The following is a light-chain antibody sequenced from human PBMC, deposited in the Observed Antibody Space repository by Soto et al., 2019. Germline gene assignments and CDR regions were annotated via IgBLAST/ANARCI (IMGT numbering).Light chain of an antibody. CDR3: QQRSNWPQLT. CDR2: DAS. J-gene: IGKJ4*01. CDR1: QSVSSY. V-gene: IGKV3-11*01. Sequence: EIVLTLSPATLSLSPGERATLSCRASQSVSSYLAWYQQKPGQAPRLLIYDASNRATGIPARFSGSGSGTDFTLTISSLEPEDFAVYYCQQRSNWPQLTLGGGTKVEIK.